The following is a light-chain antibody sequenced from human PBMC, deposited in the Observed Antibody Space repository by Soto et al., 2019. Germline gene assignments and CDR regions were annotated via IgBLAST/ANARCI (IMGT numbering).Light chain of an antibody. Sequence: QSVLTQPPSVSAAPGEKVSISCSGSSSNIGNDYVSWYQQLPGTAPKLLIYDNDKLPSGIPDRFSGSNSGTSATLGITGLQTGDEADDHCAPWDDSLSSVIFGGGTKLTVL. CDR3: APWDDSLSSVI. V-gene: IGLV1-51*01. CDR1: SSNIGNDY. J-gene: IGLJ2*01. CDR2: DND.